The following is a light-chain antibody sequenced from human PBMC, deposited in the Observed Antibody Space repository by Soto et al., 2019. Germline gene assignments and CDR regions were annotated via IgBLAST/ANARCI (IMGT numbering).Light chain of an antibody. CDR3: QQFGVSPT. Sequence: EIVVTQSPASPSVSAWEKATLSCRASQSVNIYLAWYQQKPGQAPRLLIYGASSRATGIPDRFSGSGSGTDFNLTISKLEPEDFAVYYCQQFGVSPTFGGGTKVDI. V-gene: IGKV3-20*01. CDR2: GAS. CDR1: QSVNIY. J-gene: IGKJ4*01.